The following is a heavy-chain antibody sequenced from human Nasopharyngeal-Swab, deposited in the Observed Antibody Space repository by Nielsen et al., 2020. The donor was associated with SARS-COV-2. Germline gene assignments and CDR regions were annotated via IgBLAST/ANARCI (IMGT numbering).Heavy chain of an antibody. CDR2: IYSGGSR. D-gene: IGHD2-21*02. Sequence: PGKGLAWVSVIYSGGSRHYADSVKGRFTISRDNSKNALYLQMNSLRAEDTAVYYCARSRLPGVFSVTASWYFDLWGRGTLVTVSS. CDR3: ARSRLPGVFSVTASWYFDL. J-gene: IGHJ2*01. V-gene: IGHV3-53*01.